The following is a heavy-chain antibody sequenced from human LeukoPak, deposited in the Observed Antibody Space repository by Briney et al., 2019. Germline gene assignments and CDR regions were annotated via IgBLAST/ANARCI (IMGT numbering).Heavy chain of an antibody. J-gene: IGHJ4*02. D-gene: IGHD6-19*01. CDR1: GFTFSSYS. Sequence: PGGSLRLSCAASGFTFSSYSMNWVRQAPGKGLEWVSSISSSSSYIYYADSVKGRFTISRDNAKNSLYLQMNSLRAEDTAVYYCARPRRIGVAGSTRGAFDYWGQGTLVTVSS. V-gene: IGHV3-21*01. CDR3: ARPRRIGVAGSTRGAFDY. CDR2: ISSSSSYI.